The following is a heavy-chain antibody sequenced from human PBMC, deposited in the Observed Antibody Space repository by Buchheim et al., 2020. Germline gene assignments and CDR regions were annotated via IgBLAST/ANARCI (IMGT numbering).Heavy chain of an antibody. J-gene: IGHJ6*02. CDR2: ISGSGGST. CDR3: TKDFGNFDWLSYYYYGMDV. V-gene: IGHV3-23*01. D-gene: IGHD3-9*01. CDR1: GFTFSSYA. Sequence: EVQLLESGGGLVQPGGSLRLSCAASGFTFSSYAMSWVRQAPGKGLEWVSAISGSGGSTYYADSVKGRFTISRDNSKNTLYLQMNSLRAEDTAVYYCTKDFGNFDWLSYYYYGMDVWGQGTT.